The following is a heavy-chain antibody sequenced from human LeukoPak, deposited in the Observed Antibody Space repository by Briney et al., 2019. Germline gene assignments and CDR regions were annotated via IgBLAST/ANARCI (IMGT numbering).Heavy chain of an antibody. J-gene: IGHJ6*03. CDR2: ISSNGGST. D-gene: IGHD3-22*01. CDR3: ARDLPDSSGYYYYMDV. CDR1: GFSFSSYG. V-gene: IGHV3-64*01. Sequence: GGSLRLSCAASGFSFSSYGMHWVRQAPGKGLEYVSAISSNGGSTYYANSVKGRFTISRDNSKNTLYLQMGSLRAEDMAVYYCARDLPDSSGYYYYMDVWGKGTTVTISS.